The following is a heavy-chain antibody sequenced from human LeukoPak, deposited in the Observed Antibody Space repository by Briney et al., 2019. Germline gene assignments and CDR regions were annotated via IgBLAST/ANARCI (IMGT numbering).Heavy chain of an antibody. J-gene: IGHJ3*02. Sequence: GGSLRLSCAASGFTFSSHSMHWVRQAPGKGLEWVSSISRSGGSIYYADSLKGRFTISRDNAKNSLYLQMNSLRAEDTAVYFCARSLKVSAALDVFDIWCQGTMVTVSS. D-gene: IGHD2-2*01. V-gene: IGHV3-21*01. CDR1: GFTFSSHS. CDR2: ISRSGGSI. CDR3: ARSLKVSAALDVFDI.